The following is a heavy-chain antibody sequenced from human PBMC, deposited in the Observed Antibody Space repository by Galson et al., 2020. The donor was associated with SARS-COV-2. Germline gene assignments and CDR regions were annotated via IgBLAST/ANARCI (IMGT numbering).Heavy chain of an antibody. CDR3: ARDQTKNAVLTGYYYYYGMDV. CDR1: GGSISRGDYY. D-gene: IGHD3-9*01. CDR2: IYYSGST. Sequence: ASETLSLTCTVSGGSISRGDYYWSWIRQPPGKGLEWIGYIYYSGSTYYNPSLKSRVTISVDTSKNQFSLKLSSVTAADTAVYYCARDQTKNAVLTGYYYYYGMDVWGQGTTVTVSS. J-gene: IGHJ6*02. V-gene: IGHV4-30-4*01.